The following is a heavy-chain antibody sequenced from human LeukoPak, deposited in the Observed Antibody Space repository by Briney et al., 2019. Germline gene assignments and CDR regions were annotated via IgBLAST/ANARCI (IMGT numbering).Heavy chain of an antibody. V-gene: IGHV1-69*13. CDR3: AKLSRILTGFTNWFDP. CDR2: IIPIFGTA. D-gene: IGHD3-9*01. CDR1: GGTFSSYA. Sequence: GASVKVSCKASGGTFSSYAISWVRQAPGQGLEWMGGIIPIFGTANYAQKFQGRVTITADESTSTAYMELSSLRSEDTAVYYCAKLSRILTGFTNWFDPWGQGTLVTVSS. J-gene: IGHJ5*02.